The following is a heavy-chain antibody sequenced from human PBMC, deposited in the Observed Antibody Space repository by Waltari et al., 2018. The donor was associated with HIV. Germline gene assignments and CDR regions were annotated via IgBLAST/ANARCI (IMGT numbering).Heavy chain of an antibody. CDR2: IASSSSYI. J-gene: IGHJ4*02. CDR3: AREMATVYVDY. Sequence: EVQLVESGGGLVKPGGSLRLSCAASGFTFSSYIMNWVRQAPGKGLEWVSSIASSSSYIYYAESVRGRFTISRDNAKNSLYLQMSSLRAEDTAVYYCAREMATVYVDYWGQGTLVTVSP. D-gene: IGHD5-12*01. V-gene: IGHV3-21*01. CDR1: GFTFSSYI.